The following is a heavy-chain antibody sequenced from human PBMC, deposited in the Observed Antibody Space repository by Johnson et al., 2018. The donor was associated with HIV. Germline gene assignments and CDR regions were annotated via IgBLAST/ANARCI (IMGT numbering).Heavy chain of an antibody. D-gene: IGHD6-19*01. J-gene: IGHJ3*02. V-gene: IGHV3-15*01. Sequence: VQLVESGGGVVQPGRSLRLSCAASGFTFSNAWMSWVRQAPGKGLEWVGRIKSKTEGGTTDYAAPVKGRFTISRDDSKNTLYLQMNSLKTEDTAVYYCTTDRGGEIAVAGPDAFDILGQGTMVTVSS. CDR1: GFTFSNAW. CDR2: IKSKTEGGTT. CDR3: TTDRGGEIAVAGPDAFDI.